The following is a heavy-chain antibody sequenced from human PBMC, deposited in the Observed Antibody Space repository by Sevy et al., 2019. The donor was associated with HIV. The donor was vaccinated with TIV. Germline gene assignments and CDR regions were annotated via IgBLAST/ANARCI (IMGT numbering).Heavy chain of an antibody. J-gene: IGHJ5*02. CDR2: IKSKTYGGTT. CDR1: GFTFSNAW. Sequence: GGSLRLSCAASGFTFSNAWMSWVRQAPGKGLEWVGRIKSKTYGGTTDYAAPVKGRFTISRDDSKNTLYLQMNSLKAEDKAVSYCSTIQGGVVRGALDHWGQGTLVTVSS. CDR3: STIQGGVVRGALDH. D-gene: IGHD3-10*01. V-gene: IGHV3-15*01.